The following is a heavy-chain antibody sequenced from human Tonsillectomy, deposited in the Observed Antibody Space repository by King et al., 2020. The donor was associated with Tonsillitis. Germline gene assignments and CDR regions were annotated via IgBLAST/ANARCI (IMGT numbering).Heavy chain of an antibody. J-gene: IGHJ4*02. Sequence: QLVQSGGGLVQPGGSLRLSCAASGLTFSSYWMSWVRKAPGKGLEWGAKIKQDGSGKYYVDFVKGRFTISRDNAKNSLYLQMNSLRAEDTAVYYCSRDALTDSSGYYYSDFDYWGQGTLVTVSS. V-gene: IGHV3-7*01. CDR2: IKQDGSGK. CDR3: SRDALTDSSGYYYSDFDY. CDR1: GLTFSSYW. D-gene: IGHD3-22*01.